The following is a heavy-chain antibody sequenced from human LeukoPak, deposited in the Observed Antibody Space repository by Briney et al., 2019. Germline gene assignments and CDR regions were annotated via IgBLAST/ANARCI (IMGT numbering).Heavy chain of an antibody. V-gene: IGHV4-30-2*01. J-gene: IGHJ5*02. Sequence: PSETLSLTCAVSGGSISSGGYSWSWIRQPPGKGLEWIGYIYHSGGTYYNPSLKSRVTISVDRSKNQFSLKLSSVTAADTAVYYCARVVAAAENWFDPWGQGTLVTVSS. CDR2: IYHSGGT. D-gene: IGHD6-13*01. CDR3: ARVVAAAENWFDP. CDR1: GGSISSGGYS.